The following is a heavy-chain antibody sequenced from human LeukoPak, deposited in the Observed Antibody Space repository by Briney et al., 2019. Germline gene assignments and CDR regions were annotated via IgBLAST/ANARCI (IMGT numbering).Heavy chain of an antibody. D-gene: IGHD3-22*01. CDR2: ISYDGSNK. J-gene: IGHJ6*02. CDR3: AKMYYYDSSESMDV. V-gene: IGHV3-30*18. CDR1: GFTFSSYG. Sequence: GGSLRLSCAASGFTFSSYGMHWVRQAPGKGLEWVAVISYDGSNKYYADSVKGRFTISRDNSKNTLYLQMNSLRAEDTAVYYCAKMYYYDSSESMDVWGQGTTVTVSS.